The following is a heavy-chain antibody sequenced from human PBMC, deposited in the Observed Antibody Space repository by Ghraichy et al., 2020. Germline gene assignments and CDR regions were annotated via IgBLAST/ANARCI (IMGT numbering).Heavy chain of an antibody. J-gene: IGHJ4*02. V-gene: IGHV3-7*01. D-gene: IGHD2-8*01. CDR3: AQVWCHGPYFDY. Sequence: GGSLRLSCAASGFTFSNSWMSWVRQAPGRGLEWVASIKPDGSDKYYVDSVKGRFTISRDNAKNSLYLQMNSLRAEDTAVYYCAQVWCHGPYFDYWGQGTLVTVSS. CDR1: GFTFSNSW. CDR2: IKPDGSDK.